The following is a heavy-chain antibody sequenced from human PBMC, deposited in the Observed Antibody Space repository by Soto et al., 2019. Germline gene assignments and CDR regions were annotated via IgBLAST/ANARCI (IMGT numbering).Heavy chain of an antibody. CDR1: GGSISGDYYH. Sequence: QVQLQQSGPGLVKPSQTLSLTCTVSGGSISGDYYHWTWIRQSPGKGLEWIGYVFHSGSVLYNPSLKSRLTISVDTSKNQFSLRLSSVTAADTAVYFCAREDEGGDRDYYGLDVWGQGTTVTVSS. D-gene: IGHD2-21*02. CDR2: VFHSGSV. J-gene: IGHJ6*02. V-gene: IGHV4-30-4*08. CDR3: AREDEGGDRDYYGLDV.